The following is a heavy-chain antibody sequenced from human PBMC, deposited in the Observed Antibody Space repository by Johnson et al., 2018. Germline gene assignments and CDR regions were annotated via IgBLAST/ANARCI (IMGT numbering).Heavy chain of an antibody. J-gene: IGHJ3*02. Sequence: QVQLQQWGAGLLKPSETLSLTCAVYGGSFSGYYWSWIRQPPGKGLEWIGEINHSGSTNYNPSLKSRVTISVDTSKNQFSLKVGSVTAADTVVDYCAGLVVGATEAFDIWGQGTTVNVSS. V-gene: IGHV4-34*01. CDR1: GGSFSGYY. D-gene: IGHD1-26*01. CDR3: AGLVVGATEAFDI. CDR2: INHSGST.